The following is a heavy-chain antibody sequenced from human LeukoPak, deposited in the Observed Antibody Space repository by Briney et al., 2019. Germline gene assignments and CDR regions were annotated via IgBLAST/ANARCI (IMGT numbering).Heavy chain of an antibody. Sequence: GGSLRLSCAASGFTFSSYSMNWVRQAPGKGLEWVSSISSSSSYIYYADSVKGRFTISRDNAKNSLYLQMNSLRAEDTAVCYCARAQGVVTILGVVIGYWGQGTLVTVSS. CDR2: ISSSSSYI. J-gene: IGHJ4*02. CDR1: GFTFSSYS. D-gene: IGHD3-3*01. V-gene: IGHV3-21*01. CDR3: ARAQGVVTILGVVIGY.